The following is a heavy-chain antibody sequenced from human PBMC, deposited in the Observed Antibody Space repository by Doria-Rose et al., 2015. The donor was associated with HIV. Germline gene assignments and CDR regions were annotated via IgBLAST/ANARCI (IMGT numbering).Heavy chain of an antibody. J-gene: IGHJ4*02. V-gene: IGHV2-26*01. CDR2: TFSDDER. D-gene: IGHD6-13*01. CDR1: GVSLSSPGMG. Sequence: QESGPVLVKPTETLTLTCAVSGVSLSSPGMGVSWIRQPPGKALEWLANTFSDDERSYKASLMSRLTMSMASSNCQVALAMADMARVYVATYCCARITSCRWYHKYYFDFWGQETLVIISA. CDR3: ARITSCRWYHKYYFDF.